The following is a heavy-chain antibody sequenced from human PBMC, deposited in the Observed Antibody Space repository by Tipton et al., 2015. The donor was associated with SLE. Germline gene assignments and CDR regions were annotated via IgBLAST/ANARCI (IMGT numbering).Heavy chain of an antibody. Sequence: TLSLTCAVYGGSFSSYYWSWIRQPPGKGLEWIGEINHSGSTNYNPSLKSRVTISVDTSKNQFSLKLNSVTAADTAVYYCAVGGSGRSFDYWGRGTLVTVSS. CDR2: INHSGST. D-gene: IGHD2-15*01. V-gene: IGHV4-34*01. CDR3: AVGGSGRSFDY. J-gene: IGHJ4*02. CDR1: GGSFSSYY.